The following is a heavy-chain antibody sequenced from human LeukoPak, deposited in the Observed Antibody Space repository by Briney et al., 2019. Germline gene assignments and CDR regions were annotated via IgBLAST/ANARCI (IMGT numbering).Heavy chain of an antibody. CDR1: DGSFSGYY. V-gene: IGHV4-34*01. CDR2: IYHSGST. J-gene: IGHJ4*02. CDR3: AIPAGYSSSWYAGPFDY. Sequence: SETLSLTCAVYDGSFSGYYWSWIRQPPGKGLEWIGEIYHSGSTNYNPSLKSRVTISVDKSKNQFSMKLSSVTAADTAVYYCAIPAGYSSSWYAGPFDYWGQGTLVTVSS. D-gene: IGHD6-13*01.